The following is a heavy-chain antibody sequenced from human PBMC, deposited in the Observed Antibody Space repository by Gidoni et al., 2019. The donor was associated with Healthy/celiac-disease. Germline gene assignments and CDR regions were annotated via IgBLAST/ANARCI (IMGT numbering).Heavy chain of an antibody. J-gene: IGHJ4*02. CDR3: AKDDGLYDSMPVDY. D-gene: IGHD3-22*01. CDR1: VSTFSSYA. CDR2: ISGSGGST. Sequence: EVQLLESGGGLVQPGGSLRLSCAASVSTFSSYAMSWVRQAPGKGLEWVSAISGSGGSTYYADSVKGRFTISRDNSKNTLYLQMNSLRAEDTAVYYCAKDDGLYDSMPVDYWGQGTLVTVSS. V-gene: IGHV3-23*01.